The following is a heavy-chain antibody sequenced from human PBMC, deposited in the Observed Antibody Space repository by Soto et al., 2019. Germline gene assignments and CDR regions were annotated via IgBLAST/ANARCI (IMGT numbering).Heavy chain of an antibody. V-gene: IGHV3-53*04. CDR2: IYSGGST. CDR1: GFTVSSNY. J-gene: IGHJ3*02. Sequence: PGGSLRLSCAASGFTVSSNYMSWFRQAPGKGLEWVSVIYSGGSTYYADSVKGRFTISRHNSKNTLYLQMNSLRAEDTAVYYCARDKGKGAFDIWGQGTMVTVSS. CDR3: ARDKGKGAFDI.